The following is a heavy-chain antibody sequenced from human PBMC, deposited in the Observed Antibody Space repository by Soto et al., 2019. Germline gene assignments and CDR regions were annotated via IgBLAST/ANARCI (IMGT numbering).Heavy chain of an antibody. Sequence: ASVKVSCKTSGYTFTRYGISWVRQAPGQRLEWMGWINAGNGNTKYSQKFQGRVTITRDTSASTAYMELSSLRSEDTAVYYCARESLYSSSPDFDYWGQGTLVTVSS. J-gene: IGHJ4*02. CDR3: ARESLYSSSPDFDY. V-gene: IGHV1-3*01. CDR2: INAGNGNT. CDR1: GYTFTRYG. D-gene: IGHD6-6*01.